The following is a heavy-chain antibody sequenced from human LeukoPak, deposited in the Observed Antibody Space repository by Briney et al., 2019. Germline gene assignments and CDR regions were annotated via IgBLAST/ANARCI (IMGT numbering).Heavy chain of an antibody. J-gene: IGHJ5*02. CDR1: GYSISSGSY. CDR2: IYHSGST. CDR3: ARPTARLGWFDP. V-gene: IGHV4-38-2*02. D-gene: IGHD6-6*01. Sequence: SETLSLTCTVSGYSISSGSYWGWIRQPPGKGLEWVGSIYHSGSTYHNPSLKSRVTISVDTSKNQFSLKLRSVTAADTAVYYCARPTARLGWFDPWGQGTLVTVSS.